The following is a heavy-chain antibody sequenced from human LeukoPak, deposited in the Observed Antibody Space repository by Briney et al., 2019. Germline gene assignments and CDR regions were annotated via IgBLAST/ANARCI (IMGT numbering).Heavy chain of an antibody. CDR3: ARGRDYYGSGSYSNFDY. J-gene: IGHJ4*02. CDR1: GGSISSYY. D-gene: IGHD3-10*01. V-gene: IGHV4-34*01. CDR2: INHSGST. Sequence: PSETLSLTCTVSGGSISSYYWSWIRQPPGKGLEWIGEINHSGSTNYNPSLKSRVTISVDTSKNQFSLKLSSVTAADTAVYYCARGRDYYGSGSYSNFDYWGQGTLVTVSS.